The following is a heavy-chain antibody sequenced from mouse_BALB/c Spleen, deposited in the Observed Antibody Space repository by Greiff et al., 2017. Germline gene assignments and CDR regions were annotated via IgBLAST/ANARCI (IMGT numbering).Heavy chain of an antibody. D-gene: IGHD4-1*01. J-gene: IGHJ2*01. V-gene: IGHV5-12-1*01. CDR2: ISSGGGST. Sequence: VQLVESGGGLVKPGGSLKLSCAASGFAFSSYDMSWVRQTPEKRLEWVAYISSGGGSTYYPDTVKGRFTISRDNAKNTLYLQMSSLKSEDTAMYYCARQGGLGYYFDYWGQGTTLTVSS. CDR1: GFAFSSYD. CDR3: ARQGGLGYYFDY.